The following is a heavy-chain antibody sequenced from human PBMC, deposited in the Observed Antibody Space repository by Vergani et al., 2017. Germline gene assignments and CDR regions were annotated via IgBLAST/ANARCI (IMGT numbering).Heavy chain of an antibody. CDR2: IRHDGIT. V-gene: IGHV4-34*01. J-gene: IGHJ4*02. Sequence: QLQQLVPGLLKPSETLSLTCAISGGSFNDYWWTWIRQPPGKGLEWIGEIRHDGITHYSPSLKSRVTISIDTSTHQFSLNLRSVTAADTAVYYCAREGYCTNGVCFTLFDVWGQGALVTVSS. D-gene: IGHD2-8*01. CDR3: AREGYCTNGVCFTLFDV. CDR1: GGSFNDYW.